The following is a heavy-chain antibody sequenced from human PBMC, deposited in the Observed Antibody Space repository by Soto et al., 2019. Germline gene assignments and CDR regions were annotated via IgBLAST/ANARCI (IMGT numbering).Heavy chain of an antibody. CDR3: ARGWDSSGYYYYFDY. J-gene: IGHJ4*02. D-gene: IGHD3-22*01. CDR1: GGTFSSYA. Sequence: ASVKVSCKASGGTFSSYAISWVRQAPGQGLEWMGGIIPILGIANYAQKFQGRVTITADKSTSTAYMELSSLRSEDTAVYYCARGWDSSGYYYYFDYWGQGTLVTVSS. CDR2: IIPILGIA. V-gene: IGHV1-69*10.